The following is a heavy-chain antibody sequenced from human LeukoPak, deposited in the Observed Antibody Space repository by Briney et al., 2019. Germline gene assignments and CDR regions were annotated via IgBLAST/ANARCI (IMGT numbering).Heavy chain of an antibody. CDR1: GFTFSSCS. CDR2: ISSSSSYI. J-gene: IGHJ4*02. V-gene: IGHV3-21*01. CDR3: TRGSDGYYYDFDY. Sequence: GGSLRLSCAASGFTFSSCSMNWVRQAPGKGLEWVSSISSSSSYIYYADSVKGRFTISRDNAKNSLYLQMNSLRAEDTAVYYCTRGSDGYYYDFDYWGQGTLVTVSS. D-gene: IGHD3-22*01.